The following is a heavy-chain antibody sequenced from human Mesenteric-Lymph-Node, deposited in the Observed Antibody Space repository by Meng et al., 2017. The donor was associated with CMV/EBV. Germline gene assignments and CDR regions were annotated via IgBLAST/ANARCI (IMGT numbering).Heavy chain of an antibody. CDR1: GYTFTSYG. CDR2: INTYNADT. Sequence: CKASGYTFTSYGVSWVRQAPGQGLEWMGWINTYNADTNYAPNLQGRVTMTTDTSTSTAYLELRSLRSDDTAVYYCARDYSSSWYDYWGQGTLVTVSS. CDR3: ARDYSSSWYDY. J-gene: IGHJ4*02. D-gene: IGHD6-13*01. V-gene: IGHV1-18*04.